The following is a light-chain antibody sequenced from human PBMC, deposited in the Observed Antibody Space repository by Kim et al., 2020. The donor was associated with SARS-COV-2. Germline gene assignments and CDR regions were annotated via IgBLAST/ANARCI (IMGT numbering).Light chain of an antibody. V-gene: IGKV1-39*01. CDR2: AAS. CDR3: QQSHTTPLLT. CDR1: QSISSH. Sequence: DIQMTQSPSSLSASVGDRVTITCLTTQSISSHLNWYQQKPGRAPKLLISAASTLQGGVPSRFSGSGSETDFTLTISSLQPEDFATYYCQQSHTTPLLTFGGGTKVDIK. J-gene: IGKJ4*01.